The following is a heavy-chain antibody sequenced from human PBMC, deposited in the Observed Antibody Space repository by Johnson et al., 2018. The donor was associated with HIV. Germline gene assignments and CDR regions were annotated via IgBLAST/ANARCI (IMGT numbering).Heavy chain of an antibody. J-gene: IGHJ3*02. CDR1: GFTFRDYY. Sequence: QVQLVESGGGLVKPGGSLRLSCAASGFTFRDYYMSWIRQAPGKGLEWVSCINSDGSSTTYADSVKGRFTISRDKAKNSLYLQMNSLRTEDTAFYYCAKVVGVAATGWDAFDIWGQGTMVTVSS. D-gene: IGHD6-13*01. CDR3: AKVVGVAATGWDAFDI. CDR2: INSDGSST. V-gene: IGHV3-11*05.